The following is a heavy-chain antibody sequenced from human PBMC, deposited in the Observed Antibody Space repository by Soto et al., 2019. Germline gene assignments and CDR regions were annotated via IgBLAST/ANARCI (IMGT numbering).Heavy chain of an antibody. D-gene: IGHD2-15*01. J-gene: IGHJ4*02. Sequence: GSLRLSCTASGFTFSNYAMSWVRQAPGKGLEWVSTFSSGGGGTYYADSVKGRFTISRDNSKNTLSLQMNSLRAEDTAVYYCSKANRYCSGANCFTFDYWGLGTLVTVSS. CDR3: SKANRYCSGANCFTFDY. CDR2: FSSGGGGT. V-gene: IGHV3-23*01. CDR1: GFTFSNYA.